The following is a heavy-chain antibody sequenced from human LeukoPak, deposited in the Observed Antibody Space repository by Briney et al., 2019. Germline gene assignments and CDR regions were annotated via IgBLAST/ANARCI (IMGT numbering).Heavy chain of an antibody. CDR2: TYYRSKWFI. CDR3: TRSDCSSGRCPGFDN. V-gene: IGHV6-1*01. J-gene: IGHJ4*02. CDR1: GDSVSSNSAA. Sequence: SQTLSLTCGLSGDSVSSNSAAWNWIRQSPSRGLEWLGRTYYRSKWFINYAPSVKSRIITNPDTPKNQVSLQLNSVTPEDTAVYYCTRSDCSSGRCPGFDNWGQGTLVTVSS. D-gene: IGHD6-19*01.